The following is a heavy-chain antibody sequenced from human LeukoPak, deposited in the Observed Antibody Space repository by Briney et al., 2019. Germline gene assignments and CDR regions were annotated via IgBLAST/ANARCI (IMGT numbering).Heavy chain of an antibody. J-gene: IGHJ4*02. Sequence: GGSLRLSCAASGFTFSSYGMHWVRQAPGKGLDREAVFSYDGSNKYYADSVKGRFTISRDNSKNTVYLQVNSLRAEDTAVYYCAKVRSSGCLDCYFDYWGRGTLVTVSS. D-gene: IGHD6-19*01. CDR1: GFTFSSYG. CDR3: AKVRSSGCLDCYFDY. V-gene: IGHV3-30*18. CDR2: FSYDGSNK.